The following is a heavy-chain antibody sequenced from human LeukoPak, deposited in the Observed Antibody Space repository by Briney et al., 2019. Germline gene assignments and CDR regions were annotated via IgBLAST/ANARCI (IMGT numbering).Heavy chain of an antibody. CDR3: ARDRATGSGKFGMDV. CDR1: GGSISSYY. CDR2: IHSSGST. D-gene: IGHD3-10*01. V-gene: IGHV4-4*07. J-gene: IGHJ6*02. Sequence: KPSETLSLTCTVPGGSISSYYWSWIRQPAGKGLEWIGRIHSSGSTNYNPSLKTRVTMSVDTSKNQLSLKLSSVTAADTAVYYCARDRATGSGKFGMDVWGQGTTVTVSS.